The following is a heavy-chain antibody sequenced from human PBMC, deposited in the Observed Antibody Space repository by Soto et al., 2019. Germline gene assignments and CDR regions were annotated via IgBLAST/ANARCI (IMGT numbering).Heavy chain of an antibody. Sequence: GGSLRLSCAASGFTFSSSAISWVRQAPGKGLEWVSAVSANGQGIYYADSVRGRFTISRDNSKNTVFLHMDSLSAEDTAVYYCAKDRHYPRDYFHYWGQGSLVTVSS. CDR3: AKDRHYPRDYFHY. D-gene: IGHD3-10*01. CDR2: VSANGQGI. J-gene: IGHJ4*02. V-gene: IGHV3-23*01. CDR1: GFTFSSSA.